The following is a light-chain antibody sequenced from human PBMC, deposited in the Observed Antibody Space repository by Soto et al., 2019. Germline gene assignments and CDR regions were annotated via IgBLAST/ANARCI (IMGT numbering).Light chain of an antibody. CDR2: SGN. V-gene: IGLV1-44*01. CDR3: AAWDDSLNGRV. J-gene: IGLJ1*01. CDR1: SSNIRSNT. Sequence: QSVLTQRPSASGTPGQRVTISCSGSSSNIRSNTVNWYQHLPGTAPKLLIYSGNQRPSGVPDRFSGSKSGTSASLAISGLQSEDEADYYCAAWDDSLNGRVFGTGTKVTV.